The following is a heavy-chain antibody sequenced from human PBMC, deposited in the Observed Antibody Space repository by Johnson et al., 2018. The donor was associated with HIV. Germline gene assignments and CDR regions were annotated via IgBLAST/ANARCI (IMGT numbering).Heavy chain of an antibody. J-gene: IGHJ3*02. CDR2: IYSDGST. CDR3: ATELSLLRDAFDI. CDR1: GFTVSSNY. Sequence: VQLVESGGGLVQPGRSLRLSCAASGFTVSSNYMNWVRQAPGKGLEWVSFIYSDGSTYYADSVKGRFTISRDNFKNRLYLQMDSLRAEDTAVYYCATELSLLRDAFDIWGQGTMVTVSS. V-gene: IGHV3-66*02. D-gene: IGHD3-16*02.